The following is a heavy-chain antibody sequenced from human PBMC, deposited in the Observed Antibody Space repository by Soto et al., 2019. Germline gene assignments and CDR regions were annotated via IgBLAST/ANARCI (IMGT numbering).Heavy chain of an antibody. D-gene: IGHD6-19*01. CDR2: ISAYNGNT. Sequence: ASVKVSCKASGYTFTIYGIIWVRQAPGQGLEWMGWISAYNGNTNYAQKLQGRVTMTTDTSTSTAYMELRSLRSDDTAVYYCARDYVAVAGFPFDYWGQGTLVTVSS. CDR3: ARDYVAVAGFPFDY. CDR1: GYTFTIYG. J-gene: IGHJ4*02. V-gene: IGHV1-18*01.